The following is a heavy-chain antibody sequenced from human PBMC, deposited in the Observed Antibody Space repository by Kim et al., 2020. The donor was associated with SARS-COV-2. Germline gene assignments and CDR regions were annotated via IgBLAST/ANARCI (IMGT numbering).Heavy chain of an antibody. V-gene: IGHV3-11*06. CDR3: ARVVDIVVVPAAPSAFDY. Sequence: KGRFTISRDNAKNSLYLQMNSLRAEDTAVYYCARVVDIVVVPAAPSAFDYWGQGTLVTVSS. J-gene: IGHJ4*02. D-gene: IGHD2-2*01.